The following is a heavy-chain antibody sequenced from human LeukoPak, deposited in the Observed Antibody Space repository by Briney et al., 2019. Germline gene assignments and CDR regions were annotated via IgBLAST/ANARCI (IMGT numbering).Heavy chain of an antibody. CDR3: ARVPLLGYCSSTSCPNFDY. V-gene: IGHV4-30-2*01. CDR2: IYHSGST. Sequence: SQTLSLTCTVSGGSISSGGYYWSWIRQPPGKGLEWIGYIYHSGSTYYNPSLKSRVTISVDRSKNQFSLKLSSVTAADTAVYYCARVPLLGYCSSTSCPNFDYWGQGTLVTVSS. D-gene: IGHD2-2*01. CDR1: GGSISSGGYY. J-gene: IGHJ4*02.